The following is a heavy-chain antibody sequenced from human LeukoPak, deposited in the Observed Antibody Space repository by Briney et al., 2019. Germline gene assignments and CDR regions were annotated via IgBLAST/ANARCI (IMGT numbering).Heavy chain of an antibody. V-gene: IGHV4-39*02. CDR2: IFYSGKR. J-gene: IGHJ5*02. CDR3: ARLWIVATWFDA. CDR1: NGSMTSDSYY. D-gene: IGHD2-2*03. Sequence: SETLSLTCTVSNGSMTSDSYYWAWVRQPPGKGLEWIGTIFYSGKRYYSASLKSRVTVSLDTSKKNFSLRLSSVTAADTAVYYCARLWIVATWFDAWGQGALVTVPS.